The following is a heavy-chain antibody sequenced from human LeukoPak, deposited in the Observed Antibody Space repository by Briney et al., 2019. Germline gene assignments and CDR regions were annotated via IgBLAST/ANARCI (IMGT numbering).Heavy chain of an antibody. CDR2: INPNSGGT. D-gene: IGHD1-20*01. CDR1: GYTFSSYG. Sequence: ASVKVSCKASGYTFSSYGITWVRQAPGQGLEWMGWINPNSGGTNYAQKFQGRVTMTRDTSISTAYMELSRLRSDDTAVYYCARVSDNWNDVHYFDYWGQGTLVTVSS. J-gene: IGHJ4*02. CDR3: ARVSDNWNDVHYFDY. V-gene: IGHV1-2*02.